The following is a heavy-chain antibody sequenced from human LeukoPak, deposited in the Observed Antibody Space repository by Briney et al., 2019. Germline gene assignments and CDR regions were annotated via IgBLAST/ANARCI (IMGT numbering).Heavy chain of an antibody. V-gene: IGHV4-59*01. Sequence: SETLSLTCTVSGGSISTYYWSWIRQPPGKGLEWIGYVYYSGSTNYNPSLRSRVTISVDTSKNQFSLTLSSVTAADTAVYYCARDYSNYIIDYWGQGTLVTVSS. D-gene: IGHD4-11*01. CDR2: VYYSGST. CDR1: GGSISTYY. J-gene: IGHJ4*02. CDR3: ARDYSNYIIDY.